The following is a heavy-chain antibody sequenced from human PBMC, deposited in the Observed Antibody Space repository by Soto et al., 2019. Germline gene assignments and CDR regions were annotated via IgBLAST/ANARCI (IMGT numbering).Heavy chain of an antibody. D-gene: IGHD6-19*01. CDR1: GFTFSSYS. Sequence: EVQLVESGGGLVKPGGSLRLSCAASGFTFSSYSMNWVRQAPGKGLEWVSSISSSSSYIYYADSVKGRFTISRDNAKNSLYLQMKSLRAEDKAVYYCARVGQWLGEFDYWGQGTLVTVSS. CDR3: ARVGQWLGEFDY. CDR2: ISSSSSYI. V-gene: IGHV3-21*01. J-gene: IGHJ4*02.